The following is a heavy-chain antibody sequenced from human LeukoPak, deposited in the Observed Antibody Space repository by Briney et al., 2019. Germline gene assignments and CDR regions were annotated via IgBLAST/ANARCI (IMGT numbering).Heavy chain of an antibody. D-gene: IGHD2-8*01. J-gene: IGHJ6*02. Sequence: ASVKVSCKASGYNFISYYMHWVRQAPGQGLEWMGIINPSGGSTSYAQKFQDRVTMTRDTSTSTVYMELSSLKSEDTAVYYCAREDVVLVDAVRYYYYGMDVWGQGSTVTVSS. CDR3: AREDVVLVDAVRYYYYGMDV. CDR1: GYNFISYY. CDR2: INPSGGST. V-gene: IGHV1-46*01.